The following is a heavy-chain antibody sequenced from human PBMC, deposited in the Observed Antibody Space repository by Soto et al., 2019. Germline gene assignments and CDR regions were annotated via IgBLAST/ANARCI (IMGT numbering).Heavy chain of an antibody. D-gene: IGHD1-26*01. CDR2: ISYDGSNK. CDR3: ARISGSYLAFDY. CDR1: GFTFSSYA. J-gene: IGHJ4*02. V-gene: IGHV3-30-3*01. Sequence: SLRLSCAASGFTFSSYAMHWVRQAPGKGLEWVAVISYDGSNKYYADSVKGRFTISRDNSKNTLYLQMNSLRAEDTAMYYCARISGSYLAFDYWGQGTLVTVSS.